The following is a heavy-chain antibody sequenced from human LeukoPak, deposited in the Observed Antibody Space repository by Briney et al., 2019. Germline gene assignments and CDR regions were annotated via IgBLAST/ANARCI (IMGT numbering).Heavy chain of an antibody. CDR2: ISAYNGNT. V-gene: IGHV1-18*01. D-gene: IGHD2-2*01. CDR3: ARDLEGSGDIVVVPADPLDY. CDR1: GYTFTSYG. J-gene: IGHJ4*02. Sequence: ASVKVSCKASGYTFTSYGISWVRQAPGQGLEWMGWISAYNGNTNYAQKLQGRVTMTTDTSTSTAYMELRSLRSDDTAVYYCARDLEGSGDIVVVPADPLDYWGQGTLVTVSS.